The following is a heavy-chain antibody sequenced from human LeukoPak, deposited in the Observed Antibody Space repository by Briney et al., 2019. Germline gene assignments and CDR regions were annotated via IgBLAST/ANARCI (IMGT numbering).Heavy chain of an antibody. Sequence: GESLKISCKGSGYSFTNYWIGWVRQMPGKGLEWMGIIYPGDSDTRYSPSFQGQVTISADKSISTAYLQWSSLKASDTAMYYCARGALGVPAAIRHAFDIWGQGTMVTVSS. V-gene: IGHV5-51*01. J-gene: IGHJ3*02. CDR2: IYPGDSDT. CDR3: ARGALGVPAAIRHAFDI. CDR1: GYSFTNYW. D-gene: IGHD2-2*02.